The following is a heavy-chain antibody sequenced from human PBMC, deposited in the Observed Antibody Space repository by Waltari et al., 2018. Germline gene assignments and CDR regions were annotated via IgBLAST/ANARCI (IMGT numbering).Heavy chain of an antibody. J-gene: IGHJ4*02. D-gene: IGHD3-16*02. CDR2: INPNSGGT. Sequence: PGASVKVSCKASGYTFTGYYMHWVRQAPGQGLEWMGWINPNSGGTNYAQKFQGRVTMTRDTSISTAYMELSRLRSDDTAVYYCAREGGNYDYVWGSYRSPHLFDYWGQGTLVTVSS. CDR1: GYTFTGYY. CDR3: AREGGNYDYVWGSYRSPHLFDY. V-gene: IGHV1-2*02.